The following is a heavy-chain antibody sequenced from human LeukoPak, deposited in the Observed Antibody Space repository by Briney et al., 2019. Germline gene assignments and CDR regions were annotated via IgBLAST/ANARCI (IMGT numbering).Heavy chain of an antibody. D-gene: IGHD1-1*01. CDR2: IKQDGSEK. CDR3: ATSSWNDGDGVFDY. J-gene: IGHJ4*02. Sequence: GGSLRLSCAASGFTFSSYWMIWVRQAPGKGLEWVANIKQDGSEKYYVDSVKGRFTISRDNAKNSLYLQMNSLRAEDTAVYYCATSSWNDGDGVFDYWGQGTLVTVSS. V-gene: IGHV3-7*01. CDR1: GFTFSSYW.